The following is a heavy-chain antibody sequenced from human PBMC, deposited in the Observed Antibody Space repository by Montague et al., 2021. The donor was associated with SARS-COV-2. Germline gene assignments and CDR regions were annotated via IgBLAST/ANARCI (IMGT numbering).Heavy chain of an antibody. J-gene: IGHJ4*02. CDR3: ARTSASSDY. D-gene: IGHD1-26*01. CDR1: GDSVSRNSAA. Sequence: CAISGDSVSRNSAAWNWIRQSPSRGLEWLGRTYYRSKWYNDYAVSVKSRITINPDTSKNQISLQLSSVTPEDTAAYYCARTSASSDYWGQRTLVTVSS. V-gene: IGHV6-1*01. CDR2: TYYRSKWYN.